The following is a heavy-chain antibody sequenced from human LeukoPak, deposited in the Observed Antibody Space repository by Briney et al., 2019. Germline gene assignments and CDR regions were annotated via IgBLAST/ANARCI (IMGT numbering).Heavy chain of an antibody. J-gene: IGHJ4*02. V-gene: IGHV3-23*01. D-gene: IGHD2-8*01. Sequence: PGGSLRLSCAASGFTFSSYGMSWVRQAPGKGLEWVSAISGSGGSTYYADSVKGRFTISRDNSKNTLYLQMISLRAEDTALYYCAKGQAMASNWGQGTLVTVSP. CDR2: ISGSGGST. CDR3: AKGQAMASN. CDR1: GFTFSSYG.